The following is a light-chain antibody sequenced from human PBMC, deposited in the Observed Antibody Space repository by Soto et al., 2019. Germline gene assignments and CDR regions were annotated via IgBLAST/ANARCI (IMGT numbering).Light chain of an antibody. CDR3: QQRYSTPLT. CDR1: QSISSY. Sequence: DIKMTQSPSSMSASVGDRVTITCRASQSISSYLNWYQQKPGKAPKLLIYAASSLQSGVPSRFSGSGSGTDFNLTISSLQTEDFATYYCQQRYSTPLTFGGVTKVDIK. J-gene: IGKJ4*01. CDR2: AAS. V-gene: IGKV1-39*01.